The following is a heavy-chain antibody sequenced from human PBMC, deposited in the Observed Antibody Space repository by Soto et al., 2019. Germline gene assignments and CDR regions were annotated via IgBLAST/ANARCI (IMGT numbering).Heavy chain of an antibody. CDR3: GRPPSSSGYWDGFNP. D-gene: IGHD6-13*01. V-gene: IGHV4-59*01. CDR2: IYYSGST. J-gene: IGHJ5*02. Sequence: SETLSLTCTVSGGSISSYYWSWIRQPPGKGLEWIGYIYYSGSTNYNPSLKSRVTISVDTSKNQFSLKLSSVTAADTAVYYCGRPPSSSGYWDGFNPGGREPLVTVSS. CDR1: GGSISSYY.